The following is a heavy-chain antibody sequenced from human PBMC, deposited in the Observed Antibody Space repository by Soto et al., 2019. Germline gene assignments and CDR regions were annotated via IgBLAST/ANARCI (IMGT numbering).Heavy chain of an antibody. Sequence: PGGSLRLSCSASGFTFSSYAMHWVRQAPGKGLEYVSAISSNGGSTYYADSVKGRFTISRDNSKNTLYLQMSSLRAEDTAVYYCVKWVDVDIVATIEAFDIWGQGTMVTVSS. J-gene: IGHJ3*02. V-gene: IGHV3-64D*06. CDR2: ISSNGGST. CDR1: GFTFSSYA. CDR3: VKWVDVDIVATIEAFDI. D-gene: IGHD5-12*01.